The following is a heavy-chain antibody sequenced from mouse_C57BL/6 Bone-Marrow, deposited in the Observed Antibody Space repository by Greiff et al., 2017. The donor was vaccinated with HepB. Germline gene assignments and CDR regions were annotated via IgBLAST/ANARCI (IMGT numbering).Heavy chain of an antibody. Sequence: EVKVVESGEGLVKPGGSLKLSCAASGFTFSSYAMSWVRQTPEKRLEWVAYISSGGDYIYYADTVKGRFTISRDNARNTLYLQMSSLKSEDTAMYYCTRGSNYWYFDVWGTGTTVTVSS. CDR2: ISSGGDYI. CDR3: TRGSNYWYFDV. CDR1: GFTFSSYA. D-gene: IGHD2-5*01. V-gene: IGHV5-9-1*02. J-gene: IGHJ1*03.